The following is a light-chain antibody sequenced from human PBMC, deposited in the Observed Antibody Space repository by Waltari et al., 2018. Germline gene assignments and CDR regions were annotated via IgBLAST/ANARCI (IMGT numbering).Light chain of an antibody. CDR1: QSLVHSDGNTY. V-gene: IGKV2-30*02. CDR2: KVS. Sequence: DVVMTQSPLSLPVTLGQPASISSNPTQSLVHSDGNTYLNWFQQRPGQSPRRLIYKVSNRDFGVPDRFSGSGSGPDFTLKISRVEAGDVGAVYYCMQATQWPYTFGQGTKL. J-gene: IGKJ2*01. CDR3: MQATQWPYT.